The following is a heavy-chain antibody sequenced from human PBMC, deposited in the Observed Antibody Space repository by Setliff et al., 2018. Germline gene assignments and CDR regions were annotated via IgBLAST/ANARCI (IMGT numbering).Heavy chain of an antibody. V-gene: IGHV4-61*08. D-gene: IGHD3-3*01. CDR3: ARVSGFLYVDV. CDR1: GFSLSTSGMR. J-gene: IGHJ6*03. CDR2: IYYSGST. Sequence: SGPTLVNPTQTLTLTCTFSGFSLSTSGMRVSWIRQPPGKGLEWIAYIYYSGSTNYNPSLKSRVTISVDTSKNQFSLKLTSVTAADTAVYYCARVSGFLYVDVWGKGTTVTVSS.